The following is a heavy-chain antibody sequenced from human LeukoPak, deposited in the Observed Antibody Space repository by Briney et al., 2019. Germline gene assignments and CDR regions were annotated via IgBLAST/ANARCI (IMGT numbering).Heavy chain of an antibody. CDR2: IYPADSDT. CDR1: GYSFSNHW. CDR3: ARQGNDYGDYCTY. Sequence: GESLKISCKASGYSFSNHWIGWVRQMPGKGLEWMGIIYPADSDTRYTPSFQGQVTMSVDKSISIAYLQWSSLRASDTAMYYCARQGNDYGDYCTYWGQGTLVTVSS. J-gene: IGHJ4*02. V-gene: IGHV5-51*01. D-gene: IGHD4-17*01.